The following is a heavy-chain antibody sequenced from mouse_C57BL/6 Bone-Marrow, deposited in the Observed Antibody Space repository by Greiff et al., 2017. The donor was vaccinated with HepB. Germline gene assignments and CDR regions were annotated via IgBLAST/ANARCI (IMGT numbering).Heavy chain of an antibody. CDR3: ARHPSRVTRGYFDY. CDR1: GFTFSSYG. V-gene: IGHV5-6*01. Sequence: EVQVVESGGDLVKPGGSLKLSCAASGFTFSSYGMSWVRQTPDKRLEWVATISSGGSYTYYPDSVKGRFTISRDNAKNTLYLQMSSLKSEDTAMYYCARHPSRVTRGYFDYWGQGTTLTVSS. J-gene: IGHJ2*01. D-gene: IGHD2-2*01. CDR2: ISSGGSYT.